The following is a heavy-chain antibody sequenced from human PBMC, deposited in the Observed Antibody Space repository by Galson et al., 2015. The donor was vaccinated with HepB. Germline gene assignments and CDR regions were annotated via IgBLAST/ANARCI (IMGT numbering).Heavy chain of an antibody. Sequence: SVKVSCKASGYTFTSYGISRVRQAPGQGLEWVGWIGAYNGHTDYAQNFQGRVSMTTDTSTSTAYMELRSLRSDDTAVYYCARESRTGWYYFDYWGQGTPVTVSS. D-gene: IGHD6-19*01. V-gene: IGHV1-18*01. J-gene: IGHJ4*02. CDR3: ARESRTGWYYFDY. CDR1: GYTFTSYG. CDR2: IGAYNGHT.